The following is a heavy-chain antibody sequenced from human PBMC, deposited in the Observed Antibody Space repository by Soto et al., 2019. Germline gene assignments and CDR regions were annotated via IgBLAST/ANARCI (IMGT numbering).Heavy chain of an antibody. CDR1: GFSLSSTRMA. D-gene: IGHD6-19*01. Sequence: QITLKESGPTLVKPTQTLTLTCTFSGFSLSSTRMAVGWIRQPPGKALEWLALIYWDDDKRCSPFLKSRLTITKDTSKNQVVLTMSNMDPVDTARYYCAHIVVAGLGYYFDYWGQGKLVTVSS. CDR2: IYWDDDK. CDR3: AHIVVAGLGYYFDY. J-gene: IGHJ4*02. V-gene: IGHV2-5*02.